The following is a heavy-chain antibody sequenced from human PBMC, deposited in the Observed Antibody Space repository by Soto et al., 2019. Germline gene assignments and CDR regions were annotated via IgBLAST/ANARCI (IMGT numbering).Heavy chain of an antibody. Sequence: ETLSLTCTVSGDSISSYFWSWIRQPPGKGLEWIGYVYSTEITNYNPSLKSRVAMSIDTSKNQFSLKVGSVTAADTAVYYCARGSEAWFDPWGQGXLVTVYS. CDR1: GDSISSYF. CDR2: VYSTEIT. J-gene: IGHJ5*02. V-gene: IGHV4-59*01. CDR3: ARGSEAWFDP.